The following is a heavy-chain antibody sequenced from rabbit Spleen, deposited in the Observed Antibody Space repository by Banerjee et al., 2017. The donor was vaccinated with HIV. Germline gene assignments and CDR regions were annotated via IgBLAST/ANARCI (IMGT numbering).Heavy chain of an antibody. D-gene: IGHD3-1*01. V-gene: IGHV1S43*01. CDR2: IYTAKGST. CDR1: GFTISSSYY. J-gene: IGHJ3*01. CDR3: ARNMGDWRSL. Sequence: QEQLVESGGGLVKPGGSLTLSCKASGFTISSSYYMSWVRQAPGKGLEWIGAIYTAKGSTDYASWVNGRFTISSDNAQNTVDLKMYSLTAADTATYFCARNMGDWRSLWGQGTLVTVS.